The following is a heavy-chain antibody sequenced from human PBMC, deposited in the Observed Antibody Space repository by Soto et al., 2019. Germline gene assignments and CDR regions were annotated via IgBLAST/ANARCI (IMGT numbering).Heavy chain of an antibody. J-gene: IGHJ3*02. Sequence: EVQLLESGGGLVQPGGSLRLSCAASGFTFSSYAMSWVRQAPGKGLEWVSAISGSGGSTYYADSVKGRFTISRDNSKNTLYLQMNGLRAEDTAVYYCATEGSYYDFWSGYPRGAFAIWGHGTMVTVSA. D-gene: IGHD3-3*01. CDR2: ISGSGGST. CDR1: GFTFSSYA. CDR3: ATEGSYYDFWSGYPRGAFAI. V-gene: IGHV3-23*01.